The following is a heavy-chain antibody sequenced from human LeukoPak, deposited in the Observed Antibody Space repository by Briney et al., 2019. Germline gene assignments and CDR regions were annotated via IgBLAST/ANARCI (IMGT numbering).Heavy chain of an antibody. Sequence: GGSLRLSCAASGFTFSSYAMSWVRQAPGKGLEWVSAISGSGGSTYYADSVKGRFTISRDNSKNTLYLQMNSLRAEDTAVYYCAKESGTMVRGVPVDYYYYGMDVWGQGTTVTVSS. J-gene: IGHJ6*02. CDR2: ISGSGGST. CDR3: AKESGTMVRGVPVDYYYYGMDV. D-gene: IGHD3-10*01. CDR1: GFTFSSYA. V-gene: IGHV3-23*01.